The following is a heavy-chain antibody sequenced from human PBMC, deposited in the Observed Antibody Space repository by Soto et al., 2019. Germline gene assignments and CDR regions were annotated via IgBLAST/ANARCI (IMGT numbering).Heavy chain of an antibody. J-gene: IGHJ4*02. D-gene: IGHD3-10*01. CDR2: IYYSGST. CDR3: ARVALATSGSYPPRNYYFDY. Sequence: SETLSLTCTVSGGSISSYYWSWIRQPPGKGLEWIGYIYYSGSTNYNPSLKSRVTISVDTSKNQFSLKLSSVTAADTAVYYCARVALATSGSYPPRNYYFDYWGQGTLVTVSS. CDR1: GGSISSYY. V-gene: IGHV4-59*01.